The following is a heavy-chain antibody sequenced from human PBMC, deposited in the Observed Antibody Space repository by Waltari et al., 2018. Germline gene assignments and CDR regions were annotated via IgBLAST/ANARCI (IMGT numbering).Heavy chain of an antibody. CDR2: NSTSGRYI. CDR3: ATTAVSYDF. Sequence: WVRQDPGNGLEWVSCNSTSGRYIKYADSVKGRFTISRDGATNSVYLHMNSLRAEETAVYYCATTAVSYDFWGQGTLVTVSS. J-gene: IGHJ4*02. D-gene: IGHD4-17*01. V-gene: IGHV3-21*01.